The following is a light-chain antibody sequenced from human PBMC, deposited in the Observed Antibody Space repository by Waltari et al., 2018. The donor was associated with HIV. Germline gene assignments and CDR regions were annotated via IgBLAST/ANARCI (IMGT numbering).Light chain of an antibody. CDR2: GAS. J-gene: IGKJ1*01. V-gene: IGKV3-15*01. Sequence: EIVMTQSPATLSVSPGERATLSCRVSQSVSSNLAWYQQKPGQAPRLLIYGASTRATGIPARFSGSGYGTEFTLTISSLQSEDFAVYYCQQYNNWPPTFGQGTKVEIK. CDR1: QSVSSN. CDR3: QQYNNWPPT.